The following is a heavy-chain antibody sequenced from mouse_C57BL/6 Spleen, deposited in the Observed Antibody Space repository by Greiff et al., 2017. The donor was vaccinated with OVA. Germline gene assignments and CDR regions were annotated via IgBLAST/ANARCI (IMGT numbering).Heavy chain of an antibody. J-gene: IGHJ1*03. Sequence: QVQLQQSGAELARPGASVKMSCKASGYTFTSYTMHWVKQRPGQGLEWIGYINPSSGYTKYNQKFKDKATLTADKSSSTAYMQLSSLTSEDSAVYYCARDGNYVYWYFDVWGTGTTVTVSS. V-gene: IGHV1-4*01. D-gene: IGHD2-1*01. CDR3: ARDGNYVYWYFDV. CDR1: GYTFTSYT. CDR2: INPSSGYT.